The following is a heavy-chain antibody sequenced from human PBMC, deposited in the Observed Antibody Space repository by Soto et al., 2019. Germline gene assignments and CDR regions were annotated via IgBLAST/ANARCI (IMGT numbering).Heavy chain of an antibody. V-gene: IGHV3-23*01. CDR2: ISGSGGST. CDR3: AKDDYPRNAKYGDYSSYFDY. J-gene: IGHJ4*02. Sequence: EVQLLESGGGLVQPGGSLRLSCAASGFTFSSYAMSWVRQAPGKGLEWVSAISGSGGSTYYADSVKGRFTISRDNSKNTLYLQMNSLRAEDTAVYYCAKDDYPRNAKYGDYSSYFDYWGQGTLVTVSS. D-gene: IGHD4-17*01. CDR1: GFTFSSYA.